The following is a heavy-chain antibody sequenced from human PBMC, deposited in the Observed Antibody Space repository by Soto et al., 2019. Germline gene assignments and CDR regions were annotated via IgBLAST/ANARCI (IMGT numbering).Heavy chain of an antibody. CDR2: ISSSSSYI. J-gene: IGHJ3*02. CDR1: GFTFSSYS. Sequence: PGGSLRLSCAASGFTFSSYSMNWVRQAPGKGLEWVSSISSSSSYIYYADSVKGRFTISRDNAKNSLYLQMNSLRAEDTAVYYWAFYYYDSRGYPTVVDDAFDIGGQGKMVTVSS. V-gene: IGHV3-21*01. D-gene: IGHD3-22*01. CDR3: AFYYYDSRGYPTVVDDAFDI.